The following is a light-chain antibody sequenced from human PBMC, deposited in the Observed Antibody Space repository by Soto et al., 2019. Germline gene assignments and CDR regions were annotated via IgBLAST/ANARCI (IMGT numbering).Light chain of an antibody. CDR3: QQYNNWPRT. J-gene: IGKJ1*01. CDR1: QSVGNN. V-gene: IGKV3-15*01. Sequence: GMTRSPGALFLSPAESVTLTFRASQSVGNNLAWYQQKPGQAPRLLIYDASIRATGIPARFSGSGSGTEFTLTINRLQAEDFAAHYSQQYNNWPRTSGHRTKVDIK. CDR2: DAS.